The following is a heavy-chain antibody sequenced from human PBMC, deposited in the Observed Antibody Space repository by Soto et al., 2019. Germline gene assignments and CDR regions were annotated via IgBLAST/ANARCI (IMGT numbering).Heavy chain of an antibody. CDR2: ISYDGSNK. D-gene: IGHD2-2*01. J-gene: IGHJ6*02. CDR1: GFTFSSYG. Sequence: LRLSCAASGFTFSSYGMHWVRQAPGKGLEWVAVISYDGSNKYYADSVKGRFTISRDNSKNTLYLQMNSLRAEDTAVYYCARDRCISTSCYRPYGMDVWGQGTTVTVSS. V-gene: IGHV3-30*03. CDR3: ARDRCISTSCYRPYGMDV.